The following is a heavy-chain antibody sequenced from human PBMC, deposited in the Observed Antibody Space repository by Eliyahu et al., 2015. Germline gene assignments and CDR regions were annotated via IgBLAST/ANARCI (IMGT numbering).Heavy chain of an antibody. D-gene: IGHD6-25*01. CDR3: ARAKGSSADY. CDR1: GAYIGSTHW. CDR2: IYHGGST. V-gene: IGHV4-4*02. J-gene: IGHJ4*02. Sequence: QVQLQESGPGLVKPSGTLSLTCTVSGAYIGSTHWWTWVRQPPGRGLEWIGEIYHGGSTHYNPSLKSRVTISVDTSDNQFSLKLNSVTAADTAVYYCARAKGSSADYWGPGTLVTVSS.